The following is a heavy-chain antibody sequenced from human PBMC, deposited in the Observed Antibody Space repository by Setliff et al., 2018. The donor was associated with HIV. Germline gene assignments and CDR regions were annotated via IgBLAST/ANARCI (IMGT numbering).Heavy chain of an antibody. J-gene: IGHJ4*02. D-gene: IGHD3-3*01. CDR2: INHSGST. V-gene: IGHV4-34*01. CDR1: GGSFSGYY. CDR3: ASSGYYRAYADY. Sequence: PSETLSLTCAVYGGSFSGYYWSWIRQPPGKGLEWIGEINHSGSTNYNPSLKSRVTISVDTSKNQFSLKLSSVTAADTAVYYCASSGYYRAYADYWGQGTRVTVSS.